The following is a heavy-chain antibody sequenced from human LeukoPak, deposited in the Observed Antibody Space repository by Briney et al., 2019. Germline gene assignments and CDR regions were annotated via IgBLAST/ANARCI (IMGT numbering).Heavy chain of an antibody. CDR3: ATIDRLIFYGMDV. V-gene: IGHV1-24*01. J-gene: IGHJ6*02. D-gene: IGHD3/OR15-3a*01. CDR2: FDPEDGKT. CDR1: GYTLTELY. Sequence: ASVKVSCKLFGYTLTELYTHWVRQAPGKGLEWLGGFDPEDGKTVYAQEFQGRLTVTEDSSTETAYMELSSLRSEDTAVYFCATIDRLIFYGMDVWGQGTTVIVSS.